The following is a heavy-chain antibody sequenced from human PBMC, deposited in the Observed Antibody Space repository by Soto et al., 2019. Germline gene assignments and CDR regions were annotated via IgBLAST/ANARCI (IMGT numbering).Heavy chain of an antibody. Sequence: GGSLRLSCAASGFTFSNYEMHWVRQAPGKGLEYVSGISNNGAHTDYAKSVKGRFTISRDNSENTIYLQMGSLRAEDMDLYYWARRGYGSRWPHCCMDVWGKGTTGTVSS. CDR3: ARRGYGSRWPHCCMDV. CDR2: ISNNGAHT. CDR1: GFTFSNYE. J-gene: IGHJ6*03. D-gene: IGHD6-13*01. V-gene: IGHV3-64*01.